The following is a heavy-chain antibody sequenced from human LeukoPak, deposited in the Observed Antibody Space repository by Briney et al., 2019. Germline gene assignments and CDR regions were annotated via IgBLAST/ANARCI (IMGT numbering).Heavy chain of an antibody. V-gene: IGHV1-69*01. Sequence: GASVKVSCKASGGTFSSYVISWVRQAPGQGLEWMGGSIPIFGTANYAQMFQGRVTITADESTSTAYMELNSLRSEDTAVYYCARGPSGGPRGDWGQGTLVTVSS. J-gene: IGHJ4*02. D-gene: IGHD2-15*01. CDR1: GGTFSSYV. CDR2: SIPIFGTA. CDR3: ARGPSGGPRGD.